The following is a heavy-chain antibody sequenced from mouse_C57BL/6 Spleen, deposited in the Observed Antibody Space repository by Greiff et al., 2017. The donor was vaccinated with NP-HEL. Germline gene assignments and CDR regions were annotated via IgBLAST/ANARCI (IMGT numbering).Heavy chain of an antibody. V-gene: IGHV1-81*01. J-gene: IGHJ2*01. CDR3: ASYYYGSSYVYFDY. D-gene: IGHD1-1*01. CDR2: IYPRSGNT. CDR1: GYTFTSYG. Sequence: VQLQQSGAELARPGASVKLSCKASGYTFTSYGISWVKQRTGPGLAWIGEIYPRSGNTYYNEKFKGKATLTADKSSSTAYMELRSLTSEDSAVYFCASYYYGSSYVYFDYWGQGTTLTVSS.